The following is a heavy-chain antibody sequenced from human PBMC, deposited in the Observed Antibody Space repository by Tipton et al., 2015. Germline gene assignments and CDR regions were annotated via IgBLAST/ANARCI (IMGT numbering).Heavy chain of an antibody. CDR3: ACQDYDSLTRDYQTVDY. CDR2: ISHSGNT. D-gene: IGHD3-9*01. Sequence: TLSLTCAVSGYSISSAFYWGWIRQPPGKGLEWIGSISHSGNTNYTPSLKSRVTMSRDTSKNQFSLKLTSVTAADTAVYYWACQDYDSLTRDYQTVDYWGQGTLVTVSS. CDR1: GYSISSAFY. J-gene: IGHJ4*02. V-gene: IGHV4-38-2*01.